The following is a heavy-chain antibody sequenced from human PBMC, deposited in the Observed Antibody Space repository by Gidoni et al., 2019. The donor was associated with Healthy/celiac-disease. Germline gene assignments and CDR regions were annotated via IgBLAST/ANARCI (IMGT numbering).Heavy chain of an antibody. Sequence: EVQLVESGGGLVQQGRSLRISCTASGFTFCYYARSWVRQAPGKGLEGVGFIRSKAYGGTTEYAASVKGRFTISRDDSKSIAYLQMNSLKTEDTAVYYCTRAQGYNWNDYYFDYWGQGTLVTVSS. CDR2: IRSKAYGGTT. CDR1: GFTFCYYA. D-gene: IGHD1-1*01. V-gene: IGHV3-49*04. J-gene: IGHJ4*02. CDR3: TRAQGYNWNDYYFDY.